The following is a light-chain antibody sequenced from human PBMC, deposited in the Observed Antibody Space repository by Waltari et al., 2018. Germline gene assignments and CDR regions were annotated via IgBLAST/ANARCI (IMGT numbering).Light chain of an antibody. CDR3: MQTLQTPP. J-gene: IGKJ4*01. CDR2: LNS. CDR1: QSLLHSNGYNC. V-gene: IGKV2-28*01. Sequence: DIVMTQSPLSLPVTPGEPASISCRSSQSLLHSNGYNCLDWYLQKPGQSPQLLIYLNSTRASGVPDRFSGSGSGTDFTLKISRMEAEDVGVYNCMQTLQTPPFGGGTKVEIK.